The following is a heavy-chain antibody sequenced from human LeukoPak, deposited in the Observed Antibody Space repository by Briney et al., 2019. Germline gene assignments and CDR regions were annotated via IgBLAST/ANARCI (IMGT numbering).Heavy chain of an antibody. V-gene: IGHV1-69*06. Sequence: ASVKVSCKASGGTFSSYAISWVRQAPGQRLEWMGGIIPIFGTANYAQKFQGRITMTWDTSISTAYMELSSLRSEDTAVYYCAREPRRFGDWGQGTLITVSS. CDR1: GGTFSSYA. J-gene: IGHJ4*02. CDR2: IIPIFGTA. D-gene: IGHD3-10*01. CDR3: AREPRRFGD.